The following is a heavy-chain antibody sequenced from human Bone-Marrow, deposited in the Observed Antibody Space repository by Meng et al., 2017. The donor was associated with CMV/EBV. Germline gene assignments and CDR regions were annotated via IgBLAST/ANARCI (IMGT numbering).Heavy chain of an antibody. V-gene: IGHV3-73*01. Sequence: GESLKISCAASGFTFSGSAMHWVRQASGKGLEWVGRIRSKANSYATAYAASVKGRFTISRDDSKSTAYLQMNSLKTEDTAVYYCAKSLRLRNGPKYSNYVGGADYYYGMDVWGQGTTVTVSS. J-gene: IGHJ6*01. CDR3: AKSLRLRNGPKYSNYVGGADYYYGMDV. CDR1: GFTFSGSA. D-gene: IGHD4-11*01. CDR2: IRSKANSYAT.